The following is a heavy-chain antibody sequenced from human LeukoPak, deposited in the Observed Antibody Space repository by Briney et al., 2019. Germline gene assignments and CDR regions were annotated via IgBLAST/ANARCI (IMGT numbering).Heavy chain of an antibody. CDR3: ARDLNTGMDV. CDR2: ISGNSRFR. D-gene: IGHD2/OR15-2a*01. V-gene: IGHV3-11*05. J-gene: IGHJ6*02. Sequence: GGSLSLSCAASGLTFSDYYINWIRQAPGKGLEWLSYISGNSRFREYADSVKGRFTISRDNARNLLFLQMDSLRAEDTAVYYCARDLNTGMDVWGRGTTVTVSS. CDR1: GLTFSDYY.